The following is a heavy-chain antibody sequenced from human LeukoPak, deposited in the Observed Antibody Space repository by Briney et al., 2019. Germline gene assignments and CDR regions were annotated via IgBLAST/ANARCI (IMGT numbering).Heavy chain of an antibody. Sequence: SQTLSLTCAISGDSVSSNSAAWNWIRQSPSRGLEWLGRTYYRSKWYNDYTVSVKSRITIKPDTSKNQFSLQLNSVTPEDTAVYYCARDNAGKSGYAFDGVDVWGQGTTVTVSS. CDR2: TYYRSKWYN. V-gene: IGHV6-1*01. D-gene: IGHD2-2*01. CDR3: ARDNAGKSGYAFDGVDV. CDR1: GDSVSSNSAA. J-gene: IGHJ6*02.